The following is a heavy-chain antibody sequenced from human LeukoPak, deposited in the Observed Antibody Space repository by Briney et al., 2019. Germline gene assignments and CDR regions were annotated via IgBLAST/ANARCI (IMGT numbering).Heavy chain of an antibody. CDR1: GFTFTSYG. Sequence: PGGSLRLSCAASGFTFTSYGMHWVRQAPGKGLEWVAFIQYDGSNKYYADSVKGRFTISRDNSKNTLYLQMGSLRAEDMAVYYCARGRTATAIPPPYWGQGTLVTVSS. CDR3: ARGRTATAIPPPY. CDR2: IQYDGSNK. D-gene: IGHD2-2*02. J-gene: IGHJ4*02. V-gene: IGHV3-30*02.